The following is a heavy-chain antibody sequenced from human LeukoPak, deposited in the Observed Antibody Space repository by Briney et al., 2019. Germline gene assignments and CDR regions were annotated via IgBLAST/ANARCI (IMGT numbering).Heavy chain of an antibody. V-gene: IGHV2-5*02. J-gene: IGHJ4*02. D-gene: IGHD7-27*01. CDR1: GFSLNTNGVG. CDR3: AHFINWGLGPFDY. Sequence: SGPTLVNPTQTLTLTCTFSGFSLNTNGVGVGWIRQPPGKALEWLALIYWDDDKRYSPSLQSRLTITKGTSKNLVVLTLTSMHSVDTPTYFCAHFINWGLGPFDYWGQGTLVTVSS. CDR2: IYWDDDK.